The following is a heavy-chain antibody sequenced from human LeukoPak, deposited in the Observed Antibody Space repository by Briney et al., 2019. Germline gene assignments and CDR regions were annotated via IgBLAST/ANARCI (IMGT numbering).Heavy chain of an antibody. Sequence: PSETLSLTCTVSGGSISTSSSYWGWIRQPPGKGLEWIGSIFYSGITYYNPSLKSRATISVDTSRNQFSLKLNSVTAADTAVFYCARSPSGDYFDYWGQGTLVIVSS. CDR3: ARSPSGDYFDY. J-gene: IGHJ4*02. D-gene: IGHD6-6*01. CDR1: GGSISTSSSY. V-gene: IGHV4-39*07. CDR2: IFYSGIT.